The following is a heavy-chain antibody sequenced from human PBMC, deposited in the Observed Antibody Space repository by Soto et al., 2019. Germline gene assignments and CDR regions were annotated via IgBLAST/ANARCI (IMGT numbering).Heavy chain of an antibody. CDR1: CGSISSGDYY. J-gene: IGHJ5*02. V-gene: IGHV4-30-4*01. Sequence: SETLSLTCTVSCGSISSGDYYWSWIRQPPGKGLEWIGYIYYSGSTYYNPSLKSRVTISVDTSKNQFSLKLSSVTAADTAVYYCARDSSGYQTRNNWFDPWGQGTLVTVSS. CDR3: ARDSSGYQTRNNWFDP. CDR2: IYYSGST. D-gene: IGHD3-22*01.